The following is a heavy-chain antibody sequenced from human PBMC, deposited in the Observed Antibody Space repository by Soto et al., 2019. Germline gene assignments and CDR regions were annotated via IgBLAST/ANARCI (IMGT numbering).Heavy chain of an antibody. CDR3: ARQLSHICDS. D-gene: IGHD3-3*02. J-gene: IGHJ4*02. V-gene: IGHV5-51*01. Sequence: GESLKISCKGVGYKFGSAWVGWVRQMPGKGLEWMGIIKPGTSDIRYSPSCRGHVTISADEAVSTAYLQWSSLKASDTAMYYCARQLSHICDSWGQGTLVTVSS. CDR1: GYKFGSAW. CDR2: IKPGTSDI.